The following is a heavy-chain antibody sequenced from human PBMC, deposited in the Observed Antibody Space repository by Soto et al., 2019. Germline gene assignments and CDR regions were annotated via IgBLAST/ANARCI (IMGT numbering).Heavy chain of an antibody. J-gene: IGHJ6*02. D-gene: IGHD1-26*01. CDR1: GFTFTNYF. Sequence: QVQLVQSGAEVKKPGASVKVSCKASGFTFTNYFFHWVRQAPRQGLEWLGIISPYDGSTKYVQSLQGRVTVTSDTSTNTVYMELSSLRSEDTAVYFCARGDGRGSTGFYYYYGMDVWGHGTTITVSS. CDR3: ARGDGRGSTGFYYYYGMDV. V-gene: IGHV1-46*01. CDR2: ISPYDGST.